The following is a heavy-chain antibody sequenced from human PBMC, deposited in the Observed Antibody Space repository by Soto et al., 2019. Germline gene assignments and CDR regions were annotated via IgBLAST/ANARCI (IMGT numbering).Heavy chain of an antibody. V-gene: IGHV3-53*01. J-gene: IGHJ4*02. CDR1: GFTVSSNY. CDR2: IYSGGST. D-gene: IGHD2-21*02. CDR3: ARDRRLYCGGDCYYYYFDY. Sequence: GGSLRLSCAASGFTVSSNYMSWVRQAPGKGLEWVSVIYSGGSTYYADSVKGRFTISRDNSKNTLYLQMNSLRAEDTAVYYCARDRRLYCGGDCYYYYFDYWGQGTLVTVS.